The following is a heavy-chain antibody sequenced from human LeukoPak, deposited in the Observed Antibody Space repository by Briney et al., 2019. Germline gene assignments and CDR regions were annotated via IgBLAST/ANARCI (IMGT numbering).Heavy chain of an antibody. V-gene: IGHV4-59*01. Sequence: PSETLSLTCTVSGGSLSNYYWSWIRQPPGKGLEWIGYIYYSGSPTYNPSLRSRVTISVDTSKNQFSLKLSSVTAADTAVYYCARLYSSSLGRVFDYWGQGTLVTVSS. CDR1: GGSLSNYY. CDR3: ARLYSSSLGRVFDY. J-gene: IGHJ4*02. CDR2: IYYSGSP. D-gene: IGHD6-13*01.